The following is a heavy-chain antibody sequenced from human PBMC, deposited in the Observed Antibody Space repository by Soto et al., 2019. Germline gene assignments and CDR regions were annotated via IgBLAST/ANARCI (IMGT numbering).Heavy chain of an antibody. J-gene: IGHJ4*02. V-gene: IGHV3-64*01. Sequence: EVQLVESGGGLVHPGGSLRLSCAASGFTFSTYAMQWVRQAPGKGLEFVSSISSNGGTTNYAYSVKGRFTISRDNSRDTLYLQMGSLRPEDMAVYYCARDGRAMNDYWGQGTLVTVSS. CDR1: GFTFSTYA. D-gene: IGHD5-18*01. CDR2: ISSNGGTT. CDR3: ARDGRAMNDY.